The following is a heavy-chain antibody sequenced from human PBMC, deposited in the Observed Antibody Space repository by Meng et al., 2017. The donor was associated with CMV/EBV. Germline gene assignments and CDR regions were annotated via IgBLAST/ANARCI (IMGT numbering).Heavy chain of an antibody. Sequence: TVKAPGPTLVKPTQTMTPACSFTGSSLSTSGVGVGWIRQPPGKALEWLALIYWDDDKRYSPSLKSRLTITKDTSKNQVVLTMTNMEPVDTATYYCAHRLHGSGSYYPYYFDYWGQGTLVTVSS. V-gene: IGHV2-5*02. J-gene: IGHJ4*02. CDR1: GSSLSTSGVG. CDR3: AHRLHGSGSYYPYYFDY. CDR2: IYWDDDK. D-gene: IGHD3-10*01.